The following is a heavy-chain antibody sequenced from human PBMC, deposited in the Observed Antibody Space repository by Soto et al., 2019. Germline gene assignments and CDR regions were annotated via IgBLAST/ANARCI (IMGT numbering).Heavy chain of an antibody. CDR2: MNPGSGDT. J-gene: IGHJ5*02. CDR1: GYTFTNND. Sequence: ASVKVSCKASGYTFTNNDVSWVRQATGQGLEWMGWMNPGSGDTGYAQKFQGRVTMTRDISIATAYMELNSLTSEDAAIYYCARMESFGSLNWFDPWGQGTLVTVSS. CDR3: ARMESFGSLNWFDP. D-gene: IGHD5-18*01. V-gene: IGHV1-8*02.